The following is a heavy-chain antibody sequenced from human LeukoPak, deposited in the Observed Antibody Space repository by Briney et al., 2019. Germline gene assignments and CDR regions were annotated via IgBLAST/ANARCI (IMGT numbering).Heavy chain of an antibody. CDR3: ARSGTTYYYGLGSYESDY. CDR2: ISHSGST. CDR1: GYSISSGYY. Sequence: SETLSLTCTVSGYSISSGYYWGWIRQPPGKGLEWIGSISHSGSTYYNPSLKSRVTISVDTSKNQFSLKLSSVTAADTAVYYCARSGTTYYYGLGSYESDYWGQGTLVTVSS. V-gene: IGHV4-38-2*02. D-gene: IGHD3-10*01. J-gene: IGHJ4*02.